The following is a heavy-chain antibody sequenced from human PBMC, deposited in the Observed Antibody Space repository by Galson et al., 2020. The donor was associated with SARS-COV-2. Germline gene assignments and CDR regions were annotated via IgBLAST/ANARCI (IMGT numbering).Heavy chain of an antibody. CDR2: ISSSGSTI. CDR1: GFTFSSYE. D-gene: IGHD6-13*01. Sequence: GGSLRLSCAASGFTFSSYEMNWVRQAPGKGLEWVSYISSSGSTIYYADSVKGRFTISRDNAKNSLYLQMNSLRAEDTAVYYCARFHTGYSSSWYWDGWGQGTTVTVSS. V-gene: IGHV3-48*03. J-gene: IGHJ6*02. CDR3: ARFHTGYSSSWYWDG.